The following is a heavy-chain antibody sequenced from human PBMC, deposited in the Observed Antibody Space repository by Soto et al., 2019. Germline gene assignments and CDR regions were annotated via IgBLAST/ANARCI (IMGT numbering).Heavy chain of an antibody. J-gene: IGHJ4*02. V-gene: IGHV4-59*01. CDR2: IYYSGST. CDR1: GGSISSYY. CDR3: ARGGLAEDSEKWARQVFGGVIVLAHEFDY. Sequence: SETLSLTCTVSGGSISSYYWSWIRQPPGKGLEWIGYIYYSGSTNYNPSLKSRVTISVDTSKNQFSLKLSSVTAADTAVYYCARGGLAEDSEKWARQVFGGVIVLAHEFDYWGQGTLVTVSS. D-gene: IGHD3-16*02.